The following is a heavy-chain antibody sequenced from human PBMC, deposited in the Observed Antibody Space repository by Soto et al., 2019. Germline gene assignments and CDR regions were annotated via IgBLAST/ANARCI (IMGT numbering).Heavy chain of an antibody. CDR2: INTDESSR. CDR3: ARDRVPQLGYYGMDV. J-gene: IGHJ6*02. CDR1: GFIFNSYW. Sequence: EVQLVESGGGLVQPGGSLRLYCAASGFIFNSYWMHWVRQAPGKGLVWVSRINTDESSRSYADSVKGRFTISRDNAKNTLYLQMNSLRAEDTAVYFCARDRVPQLGYYGMDVWGQGTTVTVSS. D-gene: IGHD2-2*01. V-gene: IGHV3-74*01.